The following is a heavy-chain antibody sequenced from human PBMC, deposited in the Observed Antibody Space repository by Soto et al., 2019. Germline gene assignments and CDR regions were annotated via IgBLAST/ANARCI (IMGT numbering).Heavy chain of an antibody. CDR1: GFTFSKYR. J-gene: IGHJ6*02. D-gene: IGHD2-15*01. CDR3: ARDSSTIVVVPYGMDV. Sequence: PGGSLRLSCAASGFTFSKYRMNWVRQAPGKGLEWVSYISSSSSSKYYADSVKGRFTISRDNAKNSLYLQMNSLRAEDTAVYYCARDSSTIVVVPYGMDVWGQGTTVTVSS. CDR2: ISSSSSSK. V-gene: IGHV3-21*04.